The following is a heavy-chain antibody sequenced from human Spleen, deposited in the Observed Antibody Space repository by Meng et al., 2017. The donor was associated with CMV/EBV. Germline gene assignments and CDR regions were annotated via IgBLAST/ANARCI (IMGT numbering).Heavy chain of an antibody. V-gene: IGHV3-30*04. D-gene: IGHD5-24*01. CDR2: ISYDGSKE. CDR3: ARDGDKRWLQFYYFDY. Sequence: SGFTFSSYPVHWVRQAPGKGLEWVAVISYDGSKEFYADSVKGRFTISRDNFKNSLYLHMNSLSAEDTAVYYCARDGDKRWLQFYYFDYWGQGTLVTVSS. CDR1: GFTFSSYP. J-gene: IGHJ4*02.